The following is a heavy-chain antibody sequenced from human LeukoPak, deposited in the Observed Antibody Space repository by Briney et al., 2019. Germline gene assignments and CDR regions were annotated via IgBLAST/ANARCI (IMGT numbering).Heavy chain of an antibody. CDR3: ARGPTVVTVFDY. V-gene: IGHV4-30-2*01. CDR1: GGSISSGGYY. J-gene: IGHJ4*02. CDR2: IYHSGST. Sequence: SETLSLTCTVSGGSISSGGYYWSWIRQPPGKGLEWIGYIYHSGSTYYNPSLKSRVTISVDRSKNQFSLKLSSVTAADTAVYYCARGPTVVTVFDYWGQGTLVTVSS. D-gene: IGHD4-23*01.